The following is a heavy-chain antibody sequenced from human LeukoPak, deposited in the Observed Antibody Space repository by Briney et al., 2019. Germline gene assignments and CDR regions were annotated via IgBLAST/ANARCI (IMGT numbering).Heavy chain of an antibody. Sequence: GGSLRLSCAASGFTFSSYWMSWVRQAPGKGLEWVANIKQDGSEKYYVDSVKGRFTISRDNAKNSLYLQMNSLRAEDTAVYYCARVAWADGSGSYHWFDPWGQGTLVAVSS. V-gene: IGHV3-7*01. J-gene: IGHJ5*02. CDR3: ARVAWADGSGSYHWFDP. CDR1: GFTFSSYW. D-gene: IGHD3-10*01. CDR2: IKQDGSEK.